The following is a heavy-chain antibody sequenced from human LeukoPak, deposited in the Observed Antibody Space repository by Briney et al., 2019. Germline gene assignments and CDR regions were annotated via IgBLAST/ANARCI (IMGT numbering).Heavy chain of an antibody. D-gene: IGHD3-10*01. J-gene: IGHJ3*02. V-gene: IGHV4-34*01. CDR2: INHSGSP. CDR1: GFTFSNYW. CDR3: ARDLSDYYGSGSYRPIDAFDI. Sequence: GSLRLSCAASGFTFSNYWMHWVRQAPGKGLEWIGEINHSGSPNYNPSLKSRVTISIDTSKNQFSLKLSPVTAADTAVYYCARDLSDYYGSGSYRPIDAFDIWGQGTMVTVSS.